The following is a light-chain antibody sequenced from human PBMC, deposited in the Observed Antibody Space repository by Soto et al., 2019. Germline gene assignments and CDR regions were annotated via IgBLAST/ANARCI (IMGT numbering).Light chain of an antibody. Sequence: QAVVTQEPSLTVSPGGTVTLTCGSRGSVTSGHYAYWFQQKPGQAPRTVIYDTTNRPSWTPARFSGSFLAGKAALTLSGAQPEDEADYYCLLSYTGGRVFGGGTKLTVL. CDR2: DTT. J-gene: IGLJ3*02. CDR1: GSVTSGHY. V-gene: IGLV7-46*01. CDR3: LLSYTGGRV.